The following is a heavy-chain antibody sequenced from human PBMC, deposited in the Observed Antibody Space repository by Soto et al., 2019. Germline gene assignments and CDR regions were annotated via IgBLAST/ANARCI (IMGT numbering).Heavy chain of an antibody. V-gene: IGHV1-3*01. CDR1: GYTFTSYA. J-gene: IGHJ5*02. Sequence: ASVKVSCKASGYTFTSYAMHWVRQAPGQRLEWMGWINAGNGNTKYSQKFQGRVTITRDTSASTAYMELSSLRSEDTAVYYCGRSLRGYNWFDPWGQGTLVTVSS. CDR3: GRSLRGYNWFDP. D-gene: IGHD3-16*01. CDR2: INAGNGNT.